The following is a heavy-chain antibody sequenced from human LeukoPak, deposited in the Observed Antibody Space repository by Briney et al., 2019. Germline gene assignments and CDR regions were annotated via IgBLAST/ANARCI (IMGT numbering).Heavy chain of an antibody. Sequence: SETLSLTCTVSGGSISSYYWSWIRQPPGKGLEWIGYIYYSGSTNYNPSLKSRVTISVDTSKNQFSLKLSSVTAADTAVYYCARAYTSSCRWFDPWGQRTLVTVSS. CDR3: ARAYTSSCRWFDP. CDR1: GGSISSYY. D-gene: IGHD6-13*01. CDR2: IYYSGST. V-gene: IGHV4-59*01. J-gene: IGHJ5*02.